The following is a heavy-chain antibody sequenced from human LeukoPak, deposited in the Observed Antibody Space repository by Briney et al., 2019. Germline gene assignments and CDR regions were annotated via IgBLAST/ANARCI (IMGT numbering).Heavy chain of an antibody. J-gene: IGHJ4*02. V-gene: IGHV3-23*01. CDR2: ISGSDETT. Sequence: PGGSLRLSCAASGFTFSSSGMSWVRQAPGKGLEWVSSISGSDETTYYADSVKGRFTISRDNSKNTLYLQMNGLRAEDTAVYYCATYRRGYHDSSESYYFDYWGQGTLVTVSS. CDR1: GFTFSSSG. D-gene: IGHD3-22*01. CDR3: ATYRRGYHDSSESYYFDY.